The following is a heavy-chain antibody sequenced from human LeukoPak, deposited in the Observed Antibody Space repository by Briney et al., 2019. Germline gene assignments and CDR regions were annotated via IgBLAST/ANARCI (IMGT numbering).Heavy chain of an antibody. D-gene: IGHD1-14*01. J-gene: IGHJ6*02. CDR3: ARDPHGIIVYGMDV. V-gene: IGHV1-2*02. Sequence: ASVKVSCKASGYTFTGYYMHWVRQAPGQGLEWMGWINPNSGGTNYAQKFQGRVTMTRDPSISTAYMELNRLTSDDTAVYYCARDPHGIIVYGMDVWGQGTTVTVSS. CDR1: GYTFTGYY. CDR2: INPNSGGT.